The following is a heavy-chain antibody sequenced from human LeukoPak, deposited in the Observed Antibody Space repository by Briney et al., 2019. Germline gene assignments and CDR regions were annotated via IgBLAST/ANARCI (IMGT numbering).Heavy chain of an antibody. CDR2: ISSSGSTI. V-gene: IGHV3-11*01. Sequence: PGGSLRLSCAASGFTFSDYYMSWIRQAPGKGLEWVSYISSSGSTIYYADSVKGRFTISRDNSKNTLYLQMNSLRAEDTAVYYCAKDRPDFWSGYPPRAISFDYWGQGTLVTVSS. D-gene: IGHD3-3*01. CDR3: AKDRPDFWSGYPPRAISFDY. J-gene: IGHJ4*02. CDR1: GFTFSDYY.